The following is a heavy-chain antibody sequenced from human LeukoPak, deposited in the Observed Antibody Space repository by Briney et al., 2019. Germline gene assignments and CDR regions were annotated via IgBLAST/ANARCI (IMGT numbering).Heavy chain of an antibody. J-gene: IGHJ4*02. CDR2: IYSSGST. D-gene: IGHD6-6*01. CDR3: ARHFAYSSSSYFDY. Sequence: TPSETLSLTCIVSGGSISSYYWSWIRQPAGKGLEWIGRIYSSGSTSYNPSLKSRVTMSVDTSNNQFSLKLDSVTVADTAVYYCARHFAYSSSSYFDYWGQGSLVTVSS. V-gene: IGHV4-4*07. CDR1: GGSISSYY.